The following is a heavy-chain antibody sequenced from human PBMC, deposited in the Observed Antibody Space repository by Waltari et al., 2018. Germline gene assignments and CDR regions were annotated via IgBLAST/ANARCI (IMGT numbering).Heavy chain of an antibody. CDR3: ARMRIDCGGDCYAQHDAFDI. CDR1: GGTFSSYA. CDR2: IIPIFGTA. J-gene: IGHJ3*02. D-gene: IGHD2-21*01. V-gene: IGHV1-69*05. Sequence: QVQLVQSGAEVKKPGSSVKVSCKASGGTFSSYAISWVRQAPGQGLEWMGGIIPIFGTANYAQKFQGRVTITTDESTSTAYMELSSLRSEDTAVYYCARMRIDCGGDCYAQHDAFDIWGQGTMVTVSS.